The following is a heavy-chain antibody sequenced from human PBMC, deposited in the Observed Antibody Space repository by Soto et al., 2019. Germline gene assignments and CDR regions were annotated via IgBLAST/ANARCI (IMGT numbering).Heavy chain of an antibody. CDR3: ARGRFSTTLYAGFDP. CDR2: ISYHGRDE. CDR1: GFTFTSYA. D-gene: IGHD2-2*01. J-gene: IGHJ5*02. V-gene: IGHV3-30*04. Sequence: PGGSLRLSCAASGFTFTSYAMHWVRQAPGKGLEWVAAISYHGRDEYYADSVKGRFPISRDNSKNTLNLQMNSLRAEDTAVYYCARGRFSTTLYAGFDPWGQGTLVTVSS.